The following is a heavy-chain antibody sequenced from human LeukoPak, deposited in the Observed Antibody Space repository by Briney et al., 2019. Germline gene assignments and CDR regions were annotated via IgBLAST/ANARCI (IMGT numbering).Heavy chain of an antibody. CDR3: AKDHRVAARPYYFDY. V-gene: IGHV3-23*01. Sequence: GGSLRLSCAASGFTFSSYAMSWVRQAPGKGLEWVSGISGSGDNTYYADSVKGRFTISRDNSKNTLYLQMNSLRAEDTAVYYCAKDHRVAARPYYFDYWGQGTLVTVSS. CDR1: GFTFSSYA. D-gene: IGHD6-6*01. J-gene: IGHJ4*02. CDR2: ISGSGDNT.